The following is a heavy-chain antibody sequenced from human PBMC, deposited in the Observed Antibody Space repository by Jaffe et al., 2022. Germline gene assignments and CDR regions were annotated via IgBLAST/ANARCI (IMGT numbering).Heavy chain of an antibody. Sequence: QVTLRESGPALVKPTQTLTLTCTFSGFSLGTSGMCVTWVRQPPGKALEWLALIEWDDDKFYDTSLKTRLTISKDTSKNQVVLTMTNMDPVDTATYYCARKLGYGYALDYWGQGTLVTVSS. CDR3: ARKLGYGYALDY. CDR1: GFSLGTSGMC. J-gene: IGHJ4*02. CDR2: IEWDDDK. V-gene: IGHV2-70*20. D-gene: IGHD5-18*01.